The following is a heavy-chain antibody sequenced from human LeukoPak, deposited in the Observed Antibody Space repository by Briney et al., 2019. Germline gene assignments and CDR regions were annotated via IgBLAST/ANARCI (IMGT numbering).Heavy chain of an antibody. CDR1: GFTFSSYS. CDR2: ISSSSSYI. V-gene: IGHV3-21*01. D-gene: IGHD3-3*01. Sequence: GGSLRLSCAASGFTFSSYSMNWVRQAPGKGLEWVSSISSSSSYIYYADSVKGRFTISRDNAKNSLYLQMNSLRAEDTAVYYCAREKTIFGVEDDYWGQGILVTVSS. J-gene: IGHJ4*02. CDR3: AREKTIFGVEDDY.